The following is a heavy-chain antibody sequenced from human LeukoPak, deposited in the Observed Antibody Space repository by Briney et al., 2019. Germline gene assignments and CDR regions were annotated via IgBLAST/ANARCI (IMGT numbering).Heavy chain of an antibody. CDR1: GLTFSGYE. Sequence: GGSLRLSCAASGLTFSGYELYWVRQAPGKGLEWISYISSRSSNIKYADSVRGRFTLSRAEARESLFLQINSLRAEETAIYYCGARRQYVGAFDIWGQGTMVTVSS. J-gene: IGHJ3*02. D-gene: IGHD3-16*01. V-gene: IGHV3-48*03. CDR3: GARRQYVGAFDI. CDR2: ISSRSSNI.